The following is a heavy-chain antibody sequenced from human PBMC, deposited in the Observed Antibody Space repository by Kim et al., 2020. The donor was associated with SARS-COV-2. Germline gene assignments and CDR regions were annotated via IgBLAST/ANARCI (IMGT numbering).Heavy chain of an antibody. V-gene: IGHV4-4*02. CDR3: ARDLGALSIPPDY. Sequence: YAPSLKGRVTISVDKSKNQFSLKLSSVTAADTAVYYCARDLGALSIPPDYWGQGTLVTVSS. D-gene: IGHD6-6*01. J-gene: IGHJ4*02.